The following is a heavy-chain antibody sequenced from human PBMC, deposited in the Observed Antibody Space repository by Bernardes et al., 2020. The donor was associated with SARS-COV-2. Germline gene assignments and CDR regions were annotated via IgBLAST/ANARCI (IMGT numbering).Heavy chain of an antibody. V-gene: IGHV3-53*01. CDR2: IHSAGST. J-gene: IGHJ3*01. CDR3: ARADCTSTMCHRGAYGV. CDR1: GFTVRNNY. Sequence: GGPLRLSCAASGFTVRNNYMSWVRQAPGKGLEWVSIIHSAGSTRYADSVKGRFTISRDISKNIVSLQMNSLRVDDTAVYYCARADCTSTMCHRGAYGVWAQGTLVTVSS. D-gene: IGHD2-2*01.